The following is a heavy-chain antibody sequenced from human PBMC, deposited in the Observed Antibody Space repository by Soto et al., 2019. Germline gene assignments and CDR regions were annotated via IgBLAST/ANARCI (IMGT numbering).Heavy chain of an antibody. V-gene: IGHV1-46*01. CDR3: AKRAIYIFLTAPPVRQKPPALYYYNMDV. Sequence: GASVKVSCKASGYTFTSYYMHWVRQAPGRGLEWMGIINPSGGSTSYAQKFQGRVTMTRDTSTSTVYMELSSLRSEDTAVYYCAKRAIYIFLTAPPVRQKPPALYYYNMDVWGKGTTVTVSS. J-gene: IGHJ6*03. D-gene: IGHD3-9*01. CDR1: GYTFTSYY. CDR2: INPSGGST.